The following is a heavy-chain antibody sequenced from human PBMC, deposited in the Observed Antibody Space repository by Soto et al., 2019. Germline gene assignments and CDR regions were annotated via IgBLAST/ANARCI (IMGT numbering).Heavy chain of an antibody. CDR3: AKDSSSGYDFDY. Sequence: VGSLRLSCAASGFTFSSYGMHWVRQAPGKGLEWVAVISYDGSNKYYADSVKGRFTISRDNSKNTLYLQMNSLRAEDTAVYYCAKDSSSGYDFDYWGQGTLVTVSS. CDR2: ISYDGSNK. J-gene: IGHJ4*02. V-gene: IGHV3-30*18. CDR1: GFTFSSYG. D-gene: IGHD3-22*01.